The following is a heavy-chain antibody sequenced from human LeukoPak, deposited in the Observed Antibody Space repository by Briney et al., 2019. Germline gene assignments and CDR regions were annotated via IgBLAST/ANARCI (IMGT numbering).Heavy chain of an antibody. J-gene: IGHJ4*02. CDR3: ARGRGVVVPAPTHHNDY. Sequence: SETLSLTCAVYGGSFSGYYWSRIRQPPGKGLEWIGEINHSGSTNYNPSLKSRVTISVDTSKNQFSLKLSSVTAADTAVYYCARGRGVVVPAPTHHNDYWGQGTLVTVSS. CDR2: INHSGST. D-gene: IGHD2-2*01. CDR1: GGSFSGYY. V-gene: IGHV4-34*01.